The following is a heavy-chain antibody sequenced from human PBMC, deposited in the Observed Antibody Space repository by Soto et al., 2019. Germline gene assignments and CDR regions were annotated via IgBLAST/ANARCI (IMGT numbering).Heavy chain of an antibody. V-gene: IGHV4-59*01. J-gene: IGHJ3*02. D-gene: IGHD6-6*01. CDR2: IYYSGST. CDR1: GGSISSYY. Sequence: SENLSHTCTVSGGSISSYYWSWIRQPPGKGLEWIGYIYYSGSTNYNPSLKSRVTISVDTSKNQFSLKLSSVTAADTAVYYCARESSTGQGRPDAFAIRGQGTMVTVSS. CDR3: ARESSTGQGRPDAFAI.